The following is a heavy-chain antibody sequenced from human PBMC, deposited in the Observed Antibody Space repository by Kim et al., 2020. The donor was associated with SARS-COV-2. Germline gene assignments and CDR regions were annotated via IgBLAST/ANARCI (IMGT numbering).Heavy chain of an antibody. J-gene: IGHJ3*02. CDR3: ARGVRIAAPVAFDI. D-gene: IGHD6-6*01. Sequence: NPSLKSRVTISVDTSKNQFSLKLSSVTAADTAVYYCARGVRIAAPVAFDIWGQGTMVTVSS. V-gene: IGHV4-59*09.